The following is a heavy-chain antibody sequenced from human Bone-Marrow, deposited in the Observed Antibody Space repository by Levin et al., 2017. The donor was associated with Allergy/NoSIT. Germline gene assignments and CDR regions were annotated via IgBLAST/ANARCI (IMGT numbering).Heavy chain of an antibody. J-gene: IGHJ3*02. D-gene: IGHD4-11*01. CDR2: ISYDGSNK. V-gene: IGHV3-30-3*01. CDR1: GFTFSSYA. Sequence: PGGSLRLSCAASGFTFSSYAMHWVRQAPGKGLEWVAVISYDGSNKYYADSVKGRFTISRDNSKNTLYLQMNSLRAEDTAVYYCARSRATVTANNAFDIWGQGTMVTVSS. CDR3: ARSRATVTANNAFDI.